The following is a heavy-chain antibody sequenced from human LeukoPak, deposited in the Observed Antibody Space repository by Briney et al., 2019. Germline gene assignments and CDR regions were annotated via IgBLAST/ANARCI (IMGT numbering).Heavy chain of an antibody. J-gene: IGHJ4*02. Sequence: SETLSLTCAVYGGSFSGYYWGWIRQPPGKGLEWIGSIYHSGSTYYNPSLKSRVTISVDTSKNQFSLKLSSVTAADTAVYYCAESETGGYYFDYWGQGTLVTVSS. CDR1: GGSFSGYY. CDR3: AESETGGYYFDY. CDR2: IYHSGST. D-gene: IGHD3-10*01. V-gene: IGHV4-38-2*01.